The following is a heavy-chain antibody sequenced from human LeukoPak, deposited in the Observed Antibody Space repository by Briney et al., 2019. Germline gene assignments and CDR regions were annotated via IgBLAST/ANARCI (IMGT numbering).Heavy chain of an antibody. CDR1: VDTSTHSA. CDR3: AKDAQRGLDYRNSLEH. J-gene: IGHJ4*02. V-gene: IGHV3-33*06. Sequence: PGGSLRLSCEPPVDTSTHSAMQAGSQAPGKGLEWVAVIWSDATNQYYADSVKGRFTISRDNFKNTVSLQMNSLRGEDTDVYYCAKDAQRGLDYRNSLEHWDQGSLVTVSS. D-gene: IGHD4-11*01. CDR2: IWSDATNQ.